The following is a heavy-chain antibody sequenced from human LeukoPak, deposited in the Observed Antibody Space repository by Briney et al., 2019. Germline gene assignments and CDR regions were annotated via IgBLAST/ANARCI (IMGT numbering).Heavy chain of an antibody. CDR1: GFTFSSYG. CDR2: ISYDGGKT. CDR3: ARGGLLGGIAVAGTAPYYFDY. Sequence: GGSLRLSCAASGFTFSSYGMHWVRQAPGKGLEWVSIISYDGGKTYYGDSVRGRFTISRDNSKNTVDLQMDSLRADDTAVYFCARGGLLGGIAVAGTAPYYFDYWGQGTLVTVSS. J-gene: IGHJ4*02. D-gene: IGHD6-19*01. V-gene: IGHV3-33*01.